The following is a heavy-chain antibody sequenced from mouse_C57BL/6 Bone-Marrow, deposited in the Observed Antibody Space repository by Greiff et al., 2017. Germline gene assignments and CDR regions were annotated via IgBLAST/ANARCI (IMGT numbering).Heavy chain of an antibody. CDR2: ISSGGDYI. Sequence: EVMLVESGEGLVKPGGSLKLSCAASGFTFSSYAMSWVRQPPEKSLEWVAYISSGGDYIYYADTVKCRFTISRDNARNTLYLQLSSLKSEDTAMYYCSRCHAYYGISYWFACWGQGTLVTVSA. V-gene: IGHV5-9-1*02. D-gene: IGHD1-1*01. CDR1: GFTFSSYA. J-gene: IGHJ3*01. CDR3: SRCHAYYGISYWFAC.